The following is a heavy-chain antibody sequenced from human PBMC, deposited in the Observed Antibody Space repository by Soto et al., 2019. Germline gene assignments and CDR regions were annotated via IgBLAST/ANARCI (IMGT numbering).Heavy chain of an antibody. CDR3: ARQRTTVVTQAYFDH. Sequence: PSETLSLTCIVSGESISSSSYYWGWIRQPPWKGLEWIGSIYYSGRTYYNPSFKSRVTISIDTSKNQFSLKLSSVTATDTAVYYCARQRTTVVTQAYFDHWGQGXLVTVSS. CDR1: GESISSSSYY. V-gene: IGHV4-39*01. D-gene: IGHD2-21*02. J-gene: IGHJ4*02. CDR2: IYYSGRT.